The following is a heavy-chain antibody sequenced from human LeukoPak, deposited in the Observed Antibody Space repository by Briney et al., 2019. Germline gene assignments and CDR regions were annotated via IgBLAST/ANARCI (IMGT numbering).Heavy chain of an antibody. CDR2: IYYAGST. D-gene: IGHD1-26*01. Sequence: SETLSLTCTVSGGSVSSGGYFWSWFRQPPGKGLEWIGYIYYAGSTNYNPSLKSRLTISVDTSKNQVSLKLRSVTAADTAVYYCARVSSGSYYFDSWGQGTLVTVSS. CDR1: GGSVSSGGYF. J-gene: IGHJ4*02. CDR3: ARVSSGSYYFDS. V-gene: IGHV4-61*08.